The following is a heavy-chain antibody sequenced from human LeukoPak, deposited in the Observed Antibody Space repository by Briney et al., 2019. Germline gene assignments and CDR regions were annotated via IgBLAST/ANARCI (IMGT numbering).Heavy chain of an antibody. V-gene: IGHV1-2*04. D-gene: IGHD3-3*01. CDR1: GYTFTGYY. Sequence: ASVKVSCKASGYTFTGYYMHWVRQAPGQGLEWMGWINPNSGGTNYAQKFQGWVTMTRDTPISTAYMELSRLRPDDTAVYYCARAYQNYYDFWSGYFDAFDIWGQGTMVTVSS. CDR3: ARAYQNYYDFWSGYFDAFDI. J-gene: IGHJ3*02. CDR2: INPNSGGT.